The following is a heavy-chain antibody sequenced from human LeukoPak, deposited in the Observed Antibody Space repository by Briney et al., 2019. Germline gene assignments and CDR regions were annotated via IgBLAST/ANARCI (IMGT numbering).Heavy chain of an antibody. CDR3: ARDLGYCSGGNWYPFDY. CDR2: ITSGSSYI. V-gene: IGHV3-21*01. D-gene: IGHD2-15*01. CDR1: GFTVSSNY. Sequence: GGSLRLSCAASGFTVSSNYMSWVRQAPGKGLEWVSSITSGSSYIFYADSVKGRFTISRGNAKNSLYLQMNSLRAEDTAVYYCARDLGYCSGGNWYPFDYWGQGTLVTVSS. J-gene: IGHJ4*02.